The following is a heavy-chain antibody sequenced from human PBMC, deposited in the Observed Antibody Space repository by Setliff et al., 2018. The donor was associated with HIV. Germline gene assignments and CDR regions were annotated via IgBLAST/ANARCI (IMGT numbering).Heavy chain of an antibody. D-gene: IGHD3-22*01. CDR1: GYSISSGYF. Sequence: SETLSLTCAVSGYSISSGYFWGWIRQPPGKGLEWIGSIYHSGRAYYNPSLQSRVTISIDTSKDQFSLKLTSVTAADTAMYFCARHDNFDSGGYYSLYYFDYWGQGTLVTVSS. V-gene: IGHV4-38-2*01. J-gene: IGHJ4*02. CDR3: ARHDNFDSGGYYSLYYFDY. CDR2: IYHSGRA.